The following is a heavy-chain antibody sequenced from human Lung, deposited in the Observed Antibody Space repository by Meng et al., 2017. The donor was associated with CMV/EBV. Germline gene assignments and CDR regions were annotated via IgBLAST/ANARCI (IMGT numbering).Heavy chain of an antibody. CDR1: GGSFSGYY. CDR2: INHSGST. D-gene: IGHD6-13*01. Sequence: SQXXSLTXAVYGGSFSGYYWSWIRQPPGKGLEWIGEINHSGSTNYNPSLKSRVTISVDTSKNQFSLKLSSVTAADTAVYYCARSPWQQRGDFDYWGQATVVTVSS. CDR3: ARSPWQQRGDFDY. V-gene: IGHV4-34*01. J-gene: IGHJ4*02.